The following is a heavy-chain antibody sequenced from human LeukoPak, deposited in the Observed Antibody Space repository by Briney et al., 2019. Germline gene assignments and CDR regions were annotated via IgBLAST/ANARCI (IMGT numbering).Heavy chain of an antibody. CDR3: ARDQVVRGVIRNWFDP. V-gene: IGHV1-46*01. Sequence: ASVKVSCKASGYTFTSNYIHWVRQAPGQGLEWMGMIYPRDGSTSYAQKFQGRVTVTRDTSASTAYMELSSLRSEDTAVYYCARDQVVRGVIRNWFDPWGQGTLVTVSS. CDR2: IYPRDGST. J-gene: IGHJ5*02. D-gene: IGHD3-10*01. CDR1: GYTFTSNY.